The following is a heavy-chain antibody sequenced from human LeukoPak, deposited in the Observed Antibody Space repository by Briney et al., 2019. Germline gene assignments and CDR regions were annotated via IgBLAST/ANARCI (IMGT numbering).Heavy chain of an antibody. CDR3: ARMASSYSSSSY. CDR2: IIPIFGTA. V-gene: IGHV1-69*05. D-gene: IGHD6-13*01. J-gene: IGHJ4*02. Sequence: TVKVSCKASGGTFSSYAISWVRQAPGQGLEWMGRIIPIFGTANYAQKFQGRVTITTDESTSTAYMELSSLRSEDTAVYYCARMASSYSSSSYWGQGTLVTVSS. CDR1: GGTFSSYA.